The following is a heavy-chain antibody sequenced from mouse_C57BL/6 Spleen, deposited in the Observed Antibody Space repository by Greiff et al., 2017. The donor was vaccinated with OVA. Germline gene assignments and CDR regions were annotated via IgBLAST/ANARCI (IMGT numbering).Heavy chain of an antibody. V-gene: IGHV1-66*01. Sequence: VKLQQSGPELVKPGASVKISCKASGYSFTSYYIHWVKQRPGQGLEWIGWIYPGSGNTKYNEKFKGKATLTADTSSSTAYMQLSSLTSEDSAVYYCARRGSSPYWYFDVWGTGTTVTVSS. CDR1: GYSFTSYY. J-gene: IGHJ1*03. D-gene: IGHD1-1*01. CDR2: IYPGSGNT. CDR3: ARRGSSPYWYFDV.